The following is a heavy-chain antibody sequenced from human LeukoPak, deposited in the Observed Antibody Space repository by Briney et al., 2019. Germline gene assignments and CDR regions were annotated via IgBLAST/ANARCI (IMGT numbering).Heavy chain of an antibody. CDR1: GFNFNTYG. D-gene: IGHD2-8*01. CDR3: AGEVVRDVSGVDYTWLDP. J-gene: IGHJ5*02. V-gene: IGHV3-33*01. CDR2: IWHDGSDE. Sequence: GVSLRLSCAASGFNFNTYGMHWVRQTPGKGLEWVAVIWHDGSDEYYADSVKGRFTISRDNSKSLVYLQMDSLRDEDTAVYYCAGEVVRDVSGVDYTWLDPWGQGTLVFVS.